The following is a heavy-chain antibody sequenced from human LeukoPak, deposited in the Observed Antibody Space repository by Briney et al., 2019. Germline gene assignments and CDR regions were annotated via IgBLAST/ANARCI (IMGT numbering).Heavy chain of an antibody. CDR1: GGSISSGSYY. CDR2: IYYSGST. Sequence: SETLSLTCTVSGGSISSGSYYWSWIRQPPGKGLEWIGDIYYSGSTNYNPSLKSRVTISVDTSRNQFSLKLTSVTAADTAVYYCARERELTGDYYYCFHMDVWGTGTTVTVSS. V-gene: IGHV4-61*01. CDR3: ARERELTGDYYYCFHMDV. D-gene: IGHD7-27*01. J-gene: IGHJ6*03.